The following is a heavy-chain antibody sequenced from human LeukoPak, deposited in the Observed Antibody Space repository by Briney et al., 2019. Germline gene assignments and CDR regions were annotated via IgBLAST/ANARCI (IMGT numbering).Heavy chain of an antibody. D-gene: IGHD1-26*01. V-gene: IGHV5-51*01. CDR2: IYPGDSDT. Sequence: GESLKIYCKGSGYSFTNYWIAWVRQMPKKGLEWMGIIYPGDSDTRYSPSFQGQITISADKSITTAYLQWSSLRASDTAIYYCARLLISGSMKAPGDYWGQGTLVTVSS. CDR1: GYSFTNYW. J-gene: IGHJ4*02. CDR3: ARLLISGSMKAPGDY.